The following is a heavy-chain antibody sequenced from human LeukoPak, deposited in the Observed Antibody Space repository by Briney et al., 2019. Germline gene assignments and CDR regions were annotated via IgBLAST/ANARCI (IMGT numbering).Heavy chain of an antibody. Sequence: GGSLRLSCAASGFTVSSNYMSWVRQAPGKGLEWVSVIYSGGSTYYADSVKGRFTISRDNSKNTLYLQMNSLRAEDTAVYYCARDTSSRYSYGYIDYWGQGTLVTVSS. CDR2: IYSGGST. V-gene: IGHV3-53*01. CDR1: GFTVSSNY. D-gene: IGHD5-18*01. CDR3: ARDTSSRYSYGYIDY. J-gene: IGHJ4*02.